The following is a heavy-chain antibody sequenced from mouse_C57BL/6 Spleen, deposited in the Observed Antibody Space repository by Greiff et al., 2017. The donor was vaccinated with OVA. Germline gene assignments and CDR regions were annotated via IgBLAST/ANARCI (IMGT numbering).Heavy chain of an antibody. CDR3: AWGSGTDYWYFDV. V-gene: IGHV1-81*01. Sequence: QVQLQQSGAELARPGASVKLSCKASGYTFTSYGISWVKQRTGQGLEWIGEIYPRSGNTYYNEKFKGKATLTADISSSTAYMELRSLTSEDSAVYFCAWGSGTDYWYFDVWGTGTTVTVSS. D-gene: IGHD4-1*01. J-gene: IGHJ1*03. CDR1: GYTFTSYG. CDR2: IYPRSGNT.